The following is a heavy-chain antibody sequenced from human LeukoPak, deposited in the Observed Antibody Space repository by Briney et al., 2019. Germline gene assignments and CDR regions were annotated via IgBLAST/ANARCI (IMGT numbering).Heavy chain of an antibody. Sequence: PGGSLRLSCAASGFTFSSYTMNWVRQAPGKGLEWVSSISSSSYIYYADSVKGRFTTSRDNAKNPLYLQMNSLRAEDTAVYYCARDREGDYIWGSYRPDWFDPWGQGTLVTVSS. V-gene: IGHV3-21*01. CDR3: ARDREGDYIWGSYRPDWFDP. J-gene: IGHJ5*02. CDR2: ISSSSYI. D-gene: IGHD3-16*02. CDR1: GFTFSSYT.